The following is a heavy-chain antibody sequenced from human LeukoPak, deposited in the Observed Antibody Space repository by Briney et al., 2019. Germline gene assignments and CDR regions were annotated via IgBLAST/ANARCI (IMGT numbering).Heavy chain of an antibody. D-gene: IGHD6-13*01. V-gene: IGHV4-34*01. CDR2: INHSGST. CDR3: ARVDGVLKAAPANDY. Sequence: KASETLSLTCAVYGGSFSGYYWSWIRQPPGKGLEWIGEINHSGSTNYNPSLKSRVTISVDTSKNQFSLKLSSVIAADTAVYYCARVDGVLKAAPANDYWGQGTLVTVSS. J-gene: IGHJ4*02. CDR1: GGSFSGYY.